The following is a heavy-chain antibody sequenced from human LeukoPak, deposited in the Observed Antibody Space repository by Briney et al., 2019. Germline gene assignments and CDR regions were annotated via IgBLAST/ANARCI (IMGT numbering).Heavy chain of an antibody. CDR3: ARRSYDILTGYYSLDY. V-gene: IGHV4-59*08. CDR2: IYYSGST. CDR1: GGSISSYY. D-gene: IGHD3-9*01. Sequence: SETLSLTCTVSGGSISSYYWSWIRRPPGKGLEWIGYIYYSGSTNYNPSLKSRVTISVDTSKNQFSLKLSSVTAADTAVYYCARRSYDILTGYYSLDYWGQGTLVTVSS. J-gene: IGHJ4*02.